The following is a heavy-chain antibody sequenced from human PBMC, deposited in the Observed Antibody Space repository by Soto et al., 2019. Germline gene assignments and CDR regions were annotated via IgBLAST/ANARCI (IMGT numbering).Heavy chain of an antibody. D-gene: IGHD3-10*01. CDR2: VDPEESET. CDR3: AYGSGSYLNSFEY. Sequence: ASVXVSFKCSVYTFTYHYCHFLRQAPGKGLEWMGLVDPEESETIYAEKFQGRVTITADTSTDTAYMELRSLRSEDKGVYYCAYGSGSYLNSFEYWGQGTLVTVSS. CDR1: VYTFTYHY. J-gene: IGHJ4*02. V-gene: IGHV1-69-2*01.